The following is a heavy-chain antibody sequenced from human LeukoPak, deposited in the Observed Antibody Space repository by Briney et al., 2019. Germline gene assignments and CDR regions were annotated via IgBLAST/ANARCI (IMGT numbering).Heavy chain of an antibody. CDR1: GFTFSSYA. J-gene: IGHJ4*02. D-gene: IGHD2-2*01. CDR2: ISYDGSNK. Sequence: GRSLRLSCAASGFTFSSYAMHWVRQAPGKGLEWVAVISYDGSNKYYADSVKGRFTISRDNSKNTLYLQMNSLRAEDTAVYYCARDRSVQLPYGALDYWGQGTLVTVSS. V-gene: IGHV3-30*04. CDR3: ARDRSVQLPYGALDY.